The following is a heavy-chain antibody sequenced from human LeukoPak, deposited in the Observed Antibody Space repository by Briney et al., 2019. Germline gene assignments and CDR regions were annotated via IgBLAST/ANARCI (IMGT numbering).Heavy chain of an antibody. CDR3: ARDGGLGSNSVFDI. J-gene: IGHJ3*02. V-gene: IGHV3-7*01. Sequence: PGGSLRLSCAASGFTFSSYWMNWVRQAPGKGLEWVANIKQDGSEKYYVDSVKGRFTISRDNAKNSLYLQMNSLRAEDTSVYYCARDGGLGSNSVFDIWGQGTMVTVSS. D-gene: IGHD1-26*01. CDR1: GFTFSSYW. CDR2: IKQDGSEK.